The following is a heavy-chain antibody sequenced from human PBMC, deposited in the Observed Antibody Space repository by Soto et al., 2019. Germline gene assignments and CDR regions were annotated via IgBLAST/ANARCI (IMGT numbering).Heavy chain of an antibody. V-gene: IGHV3-9*01. D-gene: IGHD6-13*01. Sequence: EVQLVESGGGLVQPGGSLRLSCAASGFTFHNDAMHWVRQAPGKSLEWVSGISWNSADIGYADSVKGRFTISRDIAKNSLYLQMFSLRDEDTALLYCPRDPLGLGISAAGDWGQATLVTVSS. CDR3: PRDPLGLGISAAGD. J-gene: IGHJ4*02. CDR2: ISWNSADI. CDR1: GFTFHNDA.